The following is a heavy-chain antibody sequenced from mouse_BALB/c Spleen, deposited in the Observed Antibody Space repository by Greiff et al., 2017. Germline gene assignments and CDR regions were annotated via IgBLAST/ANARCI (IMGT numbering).Heavy chain of an antibody. CDR3: ARGGSSFDYAMDY. CDR2: IDPANGNT. V-gene: IGHV14-3*02. D-gene: IGHD1-1*01. CDR1: GFNIKDTY. J-gene: IGHJ4*01. Sequence: VQLQQSGAELVKPGASVKLSCTASGFNIKDTYMHWVKQRPEQGLEWIGRIDPANGNTKYDPKFQGKATITADTSSNTAYLQLSSLTSEDTAVYYCARGGSSFDYAMDYWGQGTSVTVSS.